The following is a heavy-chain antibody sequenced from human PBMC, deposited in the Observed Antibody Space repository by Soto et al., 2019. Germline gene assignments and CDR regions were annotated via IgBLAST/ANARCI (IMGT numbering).Heavy chain of an antibody. J-gene: IGHJ2*01. CDR2: IGDSGSFI. Sequence: MELVESGGGLVKPGGSLRLSCEASGFAFSDYTMHWVRQAPGRGLDWVSSIGDSGSFIYYADSMKGRITISRDNAKKTFSLQMHHLRVEDTAIYYCARDRGHDAWYFDLWGRGTVVTVSS. CDR1: GFAFSDYT. V-gene: IGHV3-21*01. D-gene: IGHD5-12*01. CDR3: ARDRGHDAWYFDL.